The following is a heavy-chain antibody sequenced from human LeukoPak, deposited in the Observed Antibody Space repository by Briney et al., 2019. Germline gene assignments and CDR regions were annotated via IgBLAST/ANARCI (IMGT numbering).Heavy chain of an antibody. CDR2: INPNSGGT. V-gene: IGHV1-2*02. CDR3: AREQQLLNAFDI. Sequence: ASVKVSCKASGYTFTGYYMHWVRQAPGQGLEWMGWINPNSGGTNYAQKFQGRVTMTRDTSISTAYMELSRLRSDDTAVYYCAREQQLLNAFDIWGQGTMVTVSS. J-gene: IGHJ3*02. CDR1: GYTFTGYY. D-gene: IGHD6-13*01.